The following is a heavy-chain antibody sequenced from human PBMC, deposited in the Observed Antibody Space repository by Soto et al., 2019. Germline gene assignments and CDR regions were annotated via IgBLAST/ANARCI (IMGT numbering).Heavy chain of an antibody. CDR1: GFTFSSYA. CDR2: ISGSGGST. Sequence: EVQLLESGGGLVQPGGSLRLSCAASGFTFSSYAMSWVRQAPGKGLEWVSAISGSGGSTYYADSVKGRFTISRDNSKNRLYLQMNGLRAEDTAVYYCAWTITGYSIQIPFDYWGQGTLVTVSS. D-gene: IGHD6-13*01. J-gene: IGHJ4*02. CDR3: AWTITGYSIQIPFDY. V-gene: IGHV3-23*01.